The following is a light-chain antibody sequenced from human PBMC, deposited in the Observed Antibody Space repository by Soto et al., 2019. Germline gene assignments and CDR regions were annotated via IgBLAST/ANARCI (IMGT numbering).Light chain of an antibody. CDR2: SAS. V-gene: IGKV3-15*01. CDR3: QQFRSWPYT. Sequence: EIVMTQSPATLSVSPGERVTLSCRASQSININLAWYQQKLGQAPRLLIYSASARVTDVPARFTGGGSGTEFTLSISTLQPEDFPVYYCQQFRSWPYTFGQGTKLEAK. CDR1: QSININ. J-gene: IGKJ2*01.